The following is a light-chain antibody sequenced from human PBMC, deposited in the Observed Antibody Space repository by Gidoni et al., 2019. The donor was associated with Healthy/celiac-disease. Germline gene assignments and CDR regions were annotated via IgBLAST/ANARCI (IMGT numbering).Light chain of an antibody. CDR1: QSVSSSY. V-gene: IGKV3-20*01. Sequence: EVVWTQSPGTLSLSPGERATLSCRASQSVSSSYLAWYQQKPGQAPRLLIYCSSSRATGIPDKFSGSGSDTDFTLTISRLEPEDFAVYYCQQYGSSLFTFGPGTKVDIK. CDR2: CSS. J-gene: IGKJ3*01. CDR3: QQYGSSLFT.